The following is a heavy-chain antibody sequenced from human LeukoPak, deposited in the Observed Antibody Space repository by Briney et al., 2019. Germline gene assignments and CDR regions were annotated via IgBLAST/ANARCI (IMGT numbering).Heavy chain of an antibody. D-gene: IGHD3-3*01. CDR3: ARGRIFGVVNPYY. CDR2: IYYSGST. Sequence: SETLSLTCTVSGGSISSYYWSWIRQPPGKGLEWIGYIYYSGSTNYNPSLRSRVTISVDTSKNQFSLKLSSVTAADTAVYYCARGRIFGVVNPYYWGQGTLVTVSS. J-gene: IGHJ4*02. CDR1: GGSISSYY. V-gene: IGHV4-59*01.